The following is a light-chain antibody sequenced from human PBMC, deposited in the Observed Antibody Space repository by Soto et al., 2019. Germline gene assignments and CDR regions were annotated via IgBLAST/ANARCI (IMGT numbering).Light chain of an antibody. J-gene: IGKJ1*01. CDR3: QQYDSFSVT. Sequence: DIQMTESPSSLSASVGDRVTITCRASQGIRNDLGWYQQKPGKAPKRLIYDVSALKRGVPPRFSGSGSGTEFTLTISSLQPEDFATYYCQQYDSFSVTFGQGTKVDIK. CDR2: DVS. V-gene: IGKV1-17*01. CDR1: QGIRND.